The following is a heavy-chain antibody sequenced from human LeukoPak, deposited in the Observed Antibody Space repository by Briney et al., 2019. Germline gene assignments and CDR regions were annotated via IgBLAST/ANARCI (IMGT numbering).Heavy chain of an antibody. J-gene: IGHJ3*02. CDR1: GFTFSSYS. CDR3: AKDAMTRYSSSWHGYYYDSSGYYAALGAFDI. CDR2: ISTSSSYI. V-gene: IGHV3-21*01. Sequence: GGSLRLSCAASGFTFSSYSMNWVRQAPGKGLEWVSSISTSSSYIYYADSVKGRFTISRDNAKNSLYLQMNSLRAGDTAVYYCAKDAMTRYSSSWHGYYYDSSGYYAALGAFDIWGQGTMVTVSS. D-gene: IGHD3-22*01.